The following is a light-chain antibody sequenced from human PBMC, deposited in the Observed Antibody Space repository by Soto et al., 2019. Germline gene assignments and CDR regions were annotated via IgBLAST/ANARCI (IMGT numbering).Light chain of an antibody. J-gene: IGKJ2*01. CDR3: QQYGGSPQT. CDR1: QNVSNNY. CDR2: GAS. Sequence: EIVLTQSPGTLSLSPGERAALSCRASQNVSNNYLAWYQQKPGQAPRLLIYGASSRATGIPARFSGSGSGTDFTLTISRLEPEDFAVFYCQQYGGSPQTFGQGTKLEMK. V-gene: IGKV3-20*01.